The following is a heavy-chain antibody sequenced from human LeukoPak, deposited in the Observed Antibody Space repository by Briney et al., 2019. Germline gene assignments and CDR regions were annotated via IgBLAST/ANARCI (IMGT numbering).Heavy chain of an antibody. Sequence: PGGSLRLSCAVSGFTFSSYAMQWVRQAPGKGLEWVAVTFYGGNNQYYGHSVKGRFTISRDNSKNTLYLQMNSLRTEDTALYYCARGQHRVTYSDDAFDIWGQGTMVTVSS. CDR1: GFTFSSYA. V-gene: IGHV3-30*04. J-gene: IGHJ3*02. CDR3: ARGQHRVTYSDDAFDI. CDR2: TFYGGNNQ. D-gene: IGHD4-11*01.